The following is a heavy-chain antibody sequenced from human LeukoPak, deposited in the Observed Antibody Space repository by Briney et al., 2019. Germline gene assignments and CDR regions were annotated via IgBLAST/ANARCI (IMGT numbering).Heavy chain of an antibody. CDR1: GFMFSNYA. CDR2: ISGSGERT. Sequence: GGSLRLSCVTSGFMFSNYAMSWVRQAPGKGLEWVSIISGSGERTYYADSVKGRFAVSRDNSKNTLYLQMMSLRAEDTAVYYCVSQSYSGSDNYYFHYWGRGTLVAVSS. J-gene: IGHJ4*02. CDR3: VSQSYSGSDNYYFHY. V-gene: IGHV3-23*01. D-gene: IGHD1-26*01.